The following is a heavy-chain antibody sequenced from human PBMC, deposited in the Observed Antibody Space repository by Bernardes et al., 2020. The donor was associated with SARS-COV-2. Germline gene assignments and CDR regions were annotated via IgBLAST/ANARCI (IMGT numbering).Heavy chain of an antibody. Sequence: GGSLRLSCVASGFTFSSYTMNWVRQAPGKGLEWISSISTSSSYISYSDSVRGRFTISRDNAKNSVSLQMNSLRAEDSAVYYCARDHLGAEAGDAYFDYWGQGTLVTVSS. CDR2: ISTSSSYI. J-gene: IGHJ4*02. CDR1: GFTFSSYT. V-gene: IGHV3-21*06. D-gene: IGHD6-19*01. CDR3: ARDHLGAEAGDAYFDY.